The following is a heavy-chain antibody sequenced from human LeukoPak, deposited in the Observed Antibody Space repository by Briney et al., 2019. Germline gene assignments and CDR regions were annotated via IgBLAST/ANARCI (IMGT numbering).Heavy chain of an antibody. CDR2: IYYSGST. CDR3: ARDRGYSYGCDAFDI. D-gene: IGHD5-18*01. CDR1: GGSVSSGSYY. J-gene: IGHJ3*02. Sequence: PSETLSLTCTVSGGSVSSGSYYWSWIRQPPGKGLEWIGYIYYSGSTNYNPSLKSRVTISVDTSKNQFSLKLSSVTAADTAVYYCARDRGYSYGCDAFDIWGQGTMVTVSS. V-gene: IGHV4-61*01.